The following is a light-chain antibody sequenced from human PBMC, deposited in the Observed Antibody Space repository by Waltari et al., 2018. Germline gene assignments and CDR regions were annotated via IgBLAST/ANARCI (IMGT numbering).Light chain of an antibody. CDR1: QILRTSS. J-gene: IGKJ1*01. Sequence: CGASQILRTSSLACCQQQPRQPPRLLIPGADSRATGIPDGFSGSGSGTDSTLTISRLEPEDFALYYCQQYGSSPQTFGQRTQVEIQ. V-gene: IGKV3-20*01. CDR3: QQYGSSPQT. CDR2: GAD.